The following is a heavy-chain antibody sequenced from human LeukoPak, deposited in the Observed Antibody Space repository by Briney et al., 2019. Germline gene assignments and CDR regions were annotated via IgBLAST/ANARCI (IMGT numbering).Heavy chain of an antibody. CDR2: ISHSGTT. CDR3: AREVGNSYYYYYMDV. V-gene: IGHV4-38-2*02. D-gene: IGHD1-14*01. Sequence: SETLSLTCTVSGGSFSSFYPWGWIRQPPGKGLEWIESISHSGTTYYNPSLKSRVTISIDTSKSQFSLKLNSVTAADTAVYYCAREVGNSYYYYYMDVWGRGTTVTVSS. J-gene: IGHJ6*03. CDR1: GGSFSSFYP.